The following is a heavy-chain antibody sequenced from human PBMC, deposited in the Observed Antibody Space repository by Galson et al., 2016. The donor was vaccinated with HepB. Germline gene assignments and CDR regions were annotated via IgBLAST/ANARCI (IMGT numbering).Heavy chain of an antibody. J-gene: IGHJ4*02. D-gene: IGHD3-10*01. Sequence: SETLSLTCSVSDDSFSSSSYYWGWIRQPPGKGLVWIGNIYYLGNTNYNPPLKSRVTISVDTSKKQFSLKLSSVTAADTAVYYCVQLWFGELYFDSWGQGMLVTVSS. CDR2: IYYLGNT. CDR1: DDSFSSSSYY. V-gene: IGHV4-39*01. CDR3: VQLWFGELYFDS.